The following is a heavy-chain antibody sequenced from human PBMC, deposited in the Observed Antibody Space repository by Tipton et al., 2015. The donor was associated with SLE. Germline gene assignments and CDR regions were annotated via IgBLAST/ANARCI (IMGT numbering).Heavy chain of an antibody. CDR3: AKGRQKNYADHAY. CDR2: IYTSGST. D-gene: IGHD4-17*01. J-gene: IGHJ4*02. CDR1: GGSISSGSYY. Sequence: LRLSCTVSGGSISSGSYYWSWIRQPAGKGLEWIGRIYTSGSTNYNPSLKSRVTISVDTSKNQFSLKLSSVTAADTAVYYCAKGRQKNYADHAYWGQGTLVTVSS. V-gene: IGHV4-61*02.